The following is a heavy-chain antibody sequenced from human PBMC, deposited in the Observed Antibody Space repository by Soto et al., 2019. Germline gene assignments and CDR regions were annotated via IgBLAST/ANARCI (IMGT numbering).Heavy chain of an antibody. V-gene: IGHV1-69*13. J-gene: IGHJ6*02. CDR3: AGCYDFWSGYSPPYYYYYGMYF. CDR1: GGTFSSYA. CDR2: IIPIFGTA. D-gene: IGHD3-3*01. Sequence: GASVKVSCKAPGGTFSSYAISWVRQAPGQGLEWMGGIIPIFGTANYAQKFQGRVTITADESTSTAYMELSSLRSEDTAVYYCAGCYDFWSGYSPPYYYYYGMYFSGQRTTVPVS.